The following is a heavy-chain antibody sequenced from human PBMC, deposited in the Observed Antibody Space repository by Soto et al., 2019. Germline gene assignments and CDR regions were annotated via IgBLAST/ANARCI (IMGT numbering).Heavy chain of an antibody. CDR2: IDPSDSYT. CDR3: ATTVAGIAAAALYGMDV. V-gene: IGHV5-10-1*01. D-gene: IGHD6-13*01. J-gene: IGHJ6*02. Sequence: WIRQPPGKGLEWMGRIDPSDSYTNYSPSFQGHVTISADKSISTAYLQWSSLKASDTAMYYCATTVAGIAAAALYGMDVWGQGTTVTVSS.